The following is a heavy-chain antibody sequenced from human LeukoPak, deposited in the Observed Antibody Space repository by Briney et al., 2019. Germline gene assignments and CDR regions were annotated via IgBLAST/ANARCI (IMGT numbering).Heavy chain of an antibody. CDR3: ARDILTGYSDY. V-gene: IGHV4-59*01. D-gene: IGHD3-9*01. Sequence: SETLSLTCTVSGVSISSYYWSWIRQPPGKGLEGIGYIYYSGSTNYNPSLKSRVTISVDTSKNQFSLKLSSVTAADTAVYFCARDILTGYSDYWGQGTLVTVSS. CDR1: GVSISSYY. J-gene: IGHJ4*02. CDR2: IYYSGST.